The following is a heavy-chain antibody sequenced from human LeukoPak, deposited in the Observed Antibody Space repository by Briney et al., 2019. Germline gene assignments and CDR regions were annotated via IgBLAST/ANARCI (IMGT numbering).Heavy chain of an antibody. J-gene: IGHJ4*02. CDR2: ISAYNANT. CDR1: GYSFTTYG. V-gene: IGHV1-18*01. CDR3: ARDYCSSTSYYFDY. D-gene: IGHD2-2*01. Sequence: ASVKVSCKASGYSFTTYGISWVRQAPGQGLEWMGWISAYNANTNYALKLQGRVTMTTDTSTSTACMELRSLRSDDTAVYYCARDYCSSTSYYFDYWGQGTLVTVSS.